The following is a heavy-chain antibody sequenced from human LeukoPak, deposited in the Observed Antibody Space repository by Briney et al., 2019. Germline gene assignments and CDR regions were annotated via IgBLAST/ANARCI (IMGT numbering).Heavy chain of an antibody. Sequence: GGSLRLSCAASGFTFSSYGMHWVRQAPGKGLEWVAFIRYDGSNKYYADSVKGRFTISRDNSKNTLYLQMNSLRVEDSAVYYCATERPDSRVLDYWGQGLVVTVSS. D-gene: IGHD3-10*01. CDR2: IRYDGSNK. J-gene: IGHJ4*02. V-gene: IGHV3-30*02. CDR3: ATERPDSRVLDY. CDR1: GFTFSSYG.